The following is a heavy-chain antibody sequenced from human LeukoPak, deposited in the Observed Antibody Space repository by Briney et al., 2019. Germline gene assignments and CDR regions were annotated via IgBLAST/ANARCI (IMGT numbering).Heavy chain of an antibody. Sequence: GGSLRLSCSASGFTFSSYAMHWVRQAPGKGLEYVSAISRNWGSTYYADSVKGRFTISRDNYKNPLYLQMSSLRAEDTAVYYCVNSVTRGYYYYGMDVWGQGTTVTVSS. CDR1: GFTFSSYA. V-gene: IGHV3-64D*06. D-gene: IGHD4-17*01. CDR2: ISRNWGST. CDR3: VNSVTRGYYYYGMDV. J-gene: IGHJ6*02.